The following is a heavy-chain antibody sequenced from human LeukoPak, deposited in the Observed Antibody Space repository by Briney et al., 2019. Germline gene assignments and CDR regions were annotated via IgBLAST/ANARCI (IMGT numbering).Heavy chain of an antibody. V-gene: IGHV1-69*05. CDR1: GGTFSSYA. D-gene: IGHD4-23*01. CDR2: IIPIFGTA. CDR3: ARDAADNYGGNSEGFAFDI. J-gene: IGHJ3*02. Sequence: SVKVSCKASGGTFSSYAISWVRQAPGQGLEWMGGIIPIFGTANYAQKLQGRVTMTTDTSTSTAYMELRSLRSDDTAVYYCARDAADNYGGNSEGFAFDIWGQGTMVSVSS.